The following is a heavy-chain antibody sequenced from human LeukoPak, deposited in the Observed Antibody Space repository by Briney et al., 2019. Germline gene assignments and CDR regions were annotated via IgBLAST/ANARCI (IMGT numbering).Heavy chain of an antibody. V-gene: IGHV4-39*01. Sequence: SETLSLTCTVSGGSISSSSYYWGWIRQPPGKGLEWIGSMYYSGSTYYSPSLKSRVTISVDTSKNQFSLKLSSVTAADTAVYYCARHSGALDDAFDVWGQGTMVTVSS. D-gene: IGHD3-10*01. CDR3: ARHSGALDDAFDV. CDR1: GGSISSSSYY. J-gene: IGHJ3*01. CDR2: MYYSGST.